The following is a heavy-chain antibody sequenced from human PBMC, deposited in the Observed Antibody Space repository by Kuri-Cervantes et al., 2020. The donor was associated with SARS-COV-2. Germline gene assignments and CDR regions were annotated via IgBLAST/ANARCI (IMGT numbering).Heavy chain of an antibody. V-gene: IGHV3-23*01. Sequence: GESLKISCAASGFPFDNYAMTWVRQAPGKGLEWVSTISGRGDNTYFAASVKGRFTISRDNFMNMMFLQMSSLRADDTAVYYCAKGTTTYTSPFDYWGQGTLVTVSS. CDR2: ISGRGDNT. CDR1: GFPFDNYA. CDR3: AKGTTTYTSPFDY. J-gene: IGHJ4*02. D-gene: IGHD1-14*01.